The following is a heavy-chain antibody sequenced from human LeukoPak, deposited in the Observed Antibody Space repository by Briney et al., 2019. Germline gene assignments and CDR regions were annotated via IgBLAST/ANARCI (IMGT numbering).Heavy chain of an antibody. V-gene: IGHV1-69*04. D-gene: IGHD6-19*01. Sequence: ASVKVSCKTSGGTFSTYAISWVRQAPGQGLEWMGRITPILGIANYAQKFQGRVTLTADKSTSTAYMDLSSLRSEDTAVYYCARDRVPVAGTAGGDAFDIWGQGTMVSVSS. CDR1: GGTFSTYA. J-gene: IGHJ3*02. CDR3: ARDRVPVAGTAGGDAFDI. CDR2: ITPILGIA.